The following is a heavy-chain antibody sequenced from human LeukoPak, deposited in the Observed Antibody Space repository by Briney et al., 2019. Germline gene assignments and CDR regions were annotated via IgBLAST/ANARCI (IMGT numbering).Heavy chain of an antibody. CDR2: IYYSGST. V-gene: IGHV4-39*01. Sequence: SETLSLTCTVSGGSISNSSYYWGWIRQPPGKGLEWIGSIYYSGSTYYNPSLKSRVTISVDTSKNQFSLKLSSVTAADTAVYYCARTPLVATSPRIDYWGQGTLVTVSS. CDR1: GGSISNSSYY. J-gene: IGHJ4*02. D-gene: IGHD5-12*01. CDR3: ARTPLVATSPRIDY.